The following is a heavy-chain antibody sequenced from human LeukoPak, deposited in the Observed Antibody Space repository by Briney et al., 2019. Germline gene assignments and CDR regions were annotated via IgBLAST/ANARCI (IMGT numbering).Heavy chain of an antibody. CDR3: ARAASLATVTPDFDY. V-gene: IGHV1-2*06. D-gene: IGHD4-17*01. J-gene: IGHJ4*02. Sequence: ASVKVSCKASGYTFTGYYIHWVRQAPGQGLEWMGRINPNSGGTNYAQKFQGRVTMTRDTSISTAYMELSRLRSDDTAVYYCARAASLATVTPDFDYWGQGTLVTVSS. CDR1: GYTFTGYY. CDR2: INPNSGGT.